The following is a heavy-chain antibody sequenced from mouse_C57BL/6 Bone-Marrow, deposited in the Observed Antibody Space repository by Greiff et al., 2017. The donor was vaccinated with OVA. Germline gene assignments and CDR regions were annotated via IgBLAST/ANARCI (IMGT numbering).Heavy chain of an antibody. CDR1: GIDFSRYW. J-gene: IGHJ3*01. D-gene: IGHD2-5*01. Sequence: EVKVVDSGGGLVQPGGSLKLSCAASGIDFSRYWMSWVRRAPGKGLEWIGEINPDSSTINYAPSLKDKFIISRDNAKNTLYLQMSKVRSEDTALYYCARPRSNYPAWFAYWGQGTLVTVSA. CDR2: INPDSSTI. V-gene: IGHV4-1*01. CDR3: ARPRSNYPAWFAY.